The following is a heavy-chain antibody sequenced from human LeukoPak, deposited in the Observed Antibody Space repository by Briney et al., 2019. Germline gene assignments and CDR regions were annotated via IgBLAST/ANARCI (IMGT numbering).Heavy chain of an antibody. V-gene: IGHV4-34*01. CDR3: ARHRKNLYYYGSGSSYNPYYYYYMDV. CDR2: INHSGST. CDR1: GFTFGDYA. D-gene: IGHD3-10*01. Sequence: GSLRLSCTASGFTFGDYAMSWFRQAPGKGLEWIGEINHSGSTNYNPSLKSRVTISVDTSKNQFSLKLSSVTAADTAVYYCARHRKNLYYYGSGSSYNPYYYYYMDVWGKGTTVTISS. J-gene: IGHJ6*03.